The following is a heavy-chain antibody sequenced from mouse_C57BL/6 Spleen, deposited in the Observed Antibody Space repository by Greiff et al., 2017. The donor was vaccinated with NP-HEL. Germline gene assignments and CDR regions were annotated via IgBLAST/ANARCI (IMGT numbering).Heavy chain of an antibody. D-gene: IGHD2-1*01. CDR1: GYTFTSYW. V-gene: IGHV1-59*01. J-gene: IGHJ4*01. CDR2: IDPSDSYT. CDR3: ARWADYGNLYYAMDY. Sequence: VQLQQSGAELVRPGTSVKLSCKASGYTFTSYWMHWVKQRPGQGLEWIGVIDPSDSYTNYNQKFKGKATLTVDTSSSTAYMQLSSLTSEDSAVYYCARWADYGNLYYAMDYWGQGTSVTVSS.